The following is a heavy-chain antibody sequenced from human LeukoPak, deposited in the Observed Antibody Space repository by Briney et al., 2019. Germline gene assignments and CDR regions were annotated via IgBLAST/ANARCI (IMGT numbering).Heavy chain of an antibody. V-gene: IGHV4-34*01. J-gene: IGHJ4*02. Sequence: SETLSLTCAVYGGSFSGYYWSWLRQPPGKGLEWIGEINHSGSTNYNPSLKSRVTISVDTSKNQFSLKLSSVTAADTAVYYCARGSGITMVRGVIRQNDYWGQGTLVTVSS. CDR3: ARGSGITMVRGVIRQNDY. D-gene: IGHD3-10*01. CDR1: GGSFSGYY. CDR2: INHSGST.